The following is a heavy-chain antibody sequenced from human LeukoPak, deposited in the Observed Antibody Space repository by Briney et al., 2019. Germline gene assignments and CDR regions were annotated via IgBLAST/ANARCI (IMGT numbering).Heavy chain of an antibody. V-gene: IGHV4-39*07. CDR1: GGSISSSSYY. Sequence: SETLSLTCTVSGGSISSSSYYWGWIRQPPGKGLEWIGSNYYSGSTYYNPSLKSRVTISVDTSKNQFSLKLSSVTAADTAVYYCARALVGVPAAIRADWFDPWGQGTLVTVSS. CDR3: ARALVGVPAAIRADWFDP. CDR2: NYYSGST. D-gene: IGHD2-2*02. J-gene: IGHJ5*02.